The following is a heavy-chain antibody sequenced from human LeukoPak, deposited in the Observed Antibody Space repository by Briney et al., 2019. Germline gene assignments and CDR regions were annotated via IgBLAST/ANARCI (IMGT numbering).Heavy chain of an antibody. CDR1: GGSISSSSYY. Sequence: PSETLSLTCTVSGGSISSSSYYWGWIRQPPGKGLEWIGYIYYSGSTNYNPSLKSRVTISVDTSKNQFSLKLSSVTAADTAVYYCARGLDNYSDFDYWGQGTLVTVSS. CDR2: IYYSGST. J-gene: IGHJ4*02. V-gene: IGHV4-61*05. D-gene: IGHD4-11*01. CDR3: ARGLDNYSDFDY.